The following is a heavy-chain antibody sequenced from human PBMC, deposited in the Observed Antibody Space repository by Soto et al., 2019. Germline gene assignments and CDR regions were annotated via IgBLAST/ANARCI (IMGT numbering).Heavy chain of an antibody. CDR1: GGSISSSSYY. V-gene: IGHV4-39*01. CDR3: AIPGAFYYYYGMDV. CDR2: IYSGST. Sequence: KSSETLSLTCTVSGGSISSSSYYWGWIRQPPGKGLEWIGSIYSGSTYYNPSLKSRVTISVDTSKNQFSLKLSSVTAADTAVYYCAIPGAFYYYYGMDVWGQGTTVTVSS. J-gene: IGHJ6*02. D-gene: IGHD3-10*01.